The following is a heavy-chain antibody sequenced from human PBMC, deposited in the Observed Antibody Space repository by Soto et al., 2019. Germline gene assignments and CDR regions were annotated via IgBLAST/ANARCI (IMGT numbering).Heavy chain of an antibody. V-gene: IGHV1-18*01. CDR2: ISANNGNT. J-gene: IGHJ3*02. Sequence: QVQLVQSGTEVKKPGASVKVSCKASGYIFTTYGISWVRQAPGQGLEWMGWISANNGNTYYAQKFQGRVTMNTDTPTKPIYRELGRLRCDDTAVYDCASNLQFCSDSSGYRDGFDIWGQGTKVTVSS. CDR3: ASNLQFCSDSSGYRDGFDI. D-gene: IGHD3-22*01. CDR1: GYIFTTYG.